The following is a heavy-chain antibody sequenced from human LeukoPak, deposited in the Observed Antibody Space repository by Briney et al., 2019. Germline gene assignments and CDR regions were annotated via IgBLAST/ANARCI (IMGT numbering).Heavy chain of an antibody. V-gene: IGHV3-33*01. J-gene: IGHJ6*02. CDR3: ARDMPGYCSGGSCYSGMDV. CDR2: IWYDGSHQ. CDR1: GFTFSSFG. D-gene: IGHD2-15*01. Sequence: GGSLRLSCAASGFTFSSFGTHWVRQAPGKGLEWVAVIWYDGSHQYYADSVKGRFTISRDNSRNTLFLQMHTLRVDDTAVYYCARDMPGYCSGGSCYSGMDVWGQGTTVTVSS.